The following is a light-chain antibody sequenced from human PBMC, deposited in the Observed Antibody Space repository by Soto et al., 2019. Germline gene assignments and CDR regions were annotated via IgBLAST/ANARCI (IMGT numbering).Light chain of an antibody. CDR1: QDISKY. CDR2: EAS. Sequence: DIQMTQSPSSLSASVGDRVTITCQASQDISKYLNWYQQKPGKAPKLLIYEASNLETGVPSRFSGSGSGTDFTFTISSLQPEDIATYYCQQSVTFGGGTKVEIK. V-gene: IGKV1-33*01. CDR3: QQSVT. J-gene: IGKJ4*01.